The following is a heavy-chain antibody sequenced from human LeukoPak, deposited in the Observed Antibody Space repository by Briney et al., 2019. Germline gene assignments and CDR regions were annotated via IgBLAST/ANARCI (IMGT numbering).Heavy chain of an antibody. D-gene: IGHD2-15*01. CDR3: ARVGCSGGNCLDY. V-gene: IGHV3-21*01. CDR1: GFTFRSYS. CDR2: INSDSNYI. J-gene: IGHJ4*02. Sequence: GGSLRLSCAASGFTFRSYSMNWVRQAPGKGLEWVSSINSDSNYIYYADSVQGRFTISRDNAKNSLYLQMNSLRAEDTAVYYCARVGCSGGNCLDYWGQGTLVTVSS.